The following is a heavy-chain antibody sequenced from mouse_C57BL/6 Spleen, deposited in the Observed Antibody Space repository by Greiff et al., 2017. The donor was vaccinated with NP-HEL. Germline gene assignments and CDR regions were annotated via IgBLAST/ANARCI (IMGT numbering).Heavy chain of an antibody. CDR2: ISNLAYSI. V-gene: IGHV5-15*01. Sequence: EVKLQESGGGLVQPGGSLKLSCAASGFTFSDYGMAWVRQAPRKGPEWVAFISNLAYSIYYADTVTGRFTISRENAKNTLYLEMSSLRSEDTAMYYCARHDDYRYFDVWGTGTTVTVSS. D-gene: IGHD2-3*01. CDR3: ARHDDYRYFDV. J-gene: IGHJ1*03. CDR1: GFTFSDYG.